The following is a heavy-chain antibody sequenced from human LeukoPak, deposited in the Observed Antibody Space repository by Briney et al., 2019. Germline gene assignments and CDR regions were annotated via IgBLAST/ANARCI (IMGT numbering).Heavy chain of an antibody. V-gene: IGHV4-34*01. Sequence: PSETLSLTCAVYGGSFSGYYWSWIRQPPGKGLEWIGEINHSGSTNYNPSLKSRVTISVDTSKNQFSLKLSSVTAADTAVYYCASRTRNCSSTSCQIFDYWGQGTLVTVSS. CDR1: GGSFSGYY. CDR3: ASRTRNCSSTSCQIFDY. D-gene: IGHD2-2*01. CDR2: INHSGST. J-gene: IGHJ4*02.